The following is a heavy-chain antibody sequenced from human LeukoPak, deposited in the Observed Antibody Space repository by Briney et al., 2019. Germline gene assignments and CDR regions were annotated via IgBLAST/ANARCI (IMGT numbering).Heavy chain of an antibody. CDR1: GGSISSGGYY. CDR3: ARDPSYSSGWYYGMDV. CDR2: IYYSGST. J-gene: IGHJ6*02. V-gene: IGHV4-31*03. D-gene: IGHD6-19*01. Sequence: SETLSLTCTVSGGSISSGGYYWSWIRQHPGKGLEWIGYIYYSGSTYYNPSLKSRVTISVDTSKNQFSLKLSSVTAADTAVYYCARDPSYSSGWYYGMDVWGQGTTVTVSS.